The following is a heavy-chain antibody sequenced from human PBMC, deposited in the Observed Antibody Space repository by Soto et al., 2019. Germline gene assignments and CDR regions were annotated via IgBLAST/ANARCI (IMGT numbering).Heavy chain of an antibody. CDR3: ARDLVPGTPADY. Sequence: ASVKVSCKASGYIYTSYGISWVRQAPGQGLEWMGWINAYNGNTNYAQKLQGRVTMTTDTSTSTAYMELRSLRSDDTAVYYCARDLVPGTPADYWGQGTLVTVSS. CDR1: GYIYTSYG. V-gene: IGHV1-18*01. CDR2: INAYNGNT. D-gene: IGHD3-10*01. J-gene: IGHJ4*02.